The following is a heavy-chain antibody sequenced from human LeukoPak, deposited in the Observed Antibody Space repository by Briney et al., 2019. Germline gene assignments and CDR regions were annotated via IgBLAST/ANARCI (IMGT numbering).Heavy chain of an antibody. CDR2: IYYSGST. V-gene: IGHV4-38-2*01. Sequence: PGGSLRLSCAASGFTFSSYAMNWVRQAPGKGLEWIGSIYYSGSTYYNPSLKSRVTISVDTSKNQFSLKLSSVTAADTAVYYCASRRDGYRDWGQGTLVTVSS. D-gene: IGHD5-24*01. CDR1: GFTFSSYA. J-gene: IGHJ4*02. CDR3: ASRRDGYRD.